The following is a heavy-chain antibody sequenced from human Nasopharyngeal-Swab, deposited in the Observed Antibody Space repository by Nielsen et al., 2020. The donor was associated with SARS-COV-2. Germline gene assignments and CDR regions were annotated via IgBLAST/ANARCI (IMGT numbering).Heavy chain of an antibody. CDR3: ARDLIYCGGDCFYDVFDI. Sequence: ASVKVSCKASGFTFTSHGFSWVRQAPGQGLEWMGWIGAYDGDTNYAQKLQGRVTLTIDTSTSTAYMELRSLRSDDTAVYYCARDLIYCGGDCFYDVFDIWGQGTRVTVSS. CDR2: IGAYDGDT. V-gene: IGHV1-18*01. J-gene: IGHJ3*02. D-gene: IGHD2-21*01. CDR1: GFTFTSHG.